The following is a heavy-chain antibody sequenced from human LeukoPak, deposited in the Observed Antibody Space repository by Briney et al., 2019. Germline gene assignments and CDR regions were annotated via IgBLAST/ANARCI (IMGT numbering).Heavy chain of an antibody. Sequence: PGGSLRLSCAASGFTFSSYVMTWVRQAPGKGLEWVSAISGGCRSTYYGDSVQGRFTISRDNSKSTLYLQMNSLRAEDTAVYFCARVLGGSDIMTGYYNYWGQGTLVTVSS. D-gene: IGHD3-9*01. V-gene: IGHV3-23*01. CDR3: ARVLGGSDIMTGYYNY. CDR1: GFTFSSYV. CDR2: ISGGCRST. J-gene: IGHJ4*02.